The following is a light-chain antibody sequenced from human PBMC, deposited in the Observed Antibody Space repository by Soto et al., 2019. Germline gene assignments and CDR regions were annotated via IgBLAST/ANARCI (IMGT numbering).Light chain of an antibody. CDR2: GAS. Sequence: IVLTQSPGTLSLSPGERATLSCRASQSVSSSYLAWYQQKPGQAPRLLIYGASGRATGIPDRFSGSGSGTDFALTISRLEPEDVAVYYCQQYDSSPSFTCGPGTKVDIK. CDR1: QSVSSSY. CDR3: QQYDSSPSFT. J-gene: IGKJ3*01. V-gene: IGKV3-20*01.